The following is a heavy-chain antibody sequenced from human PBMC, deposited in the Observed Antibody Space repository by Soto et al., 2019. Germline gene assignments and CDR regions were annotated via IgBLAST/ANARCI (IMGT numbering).Heavy chain of an antibody. CDR3: AKDEGTSSTVFDY. Sequence: EVQLLESGGASFQPGGSLRLSCGASGFNFKAYDMGWVRQAPGKGLEWVSSITATDGNTYYADSVRGRFTISRDNSRNSLFLQMNGLRPEDSALYYCAKDEGTSSTVFDYWGQGTLVTVSS. CDR2: ITATDGNT. CDR1: GFNFKAYD. J-gene: IGHJ4*02. V-gene: IGHV3-23*01. D-gene: IGHD6-6*01.